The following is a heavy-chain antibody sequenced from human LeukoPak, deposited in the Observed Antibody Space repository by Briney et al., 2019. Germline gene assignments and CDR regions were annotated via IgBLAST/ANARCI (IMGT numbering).Heavy chain of an antibody. CDR1: GGSTSRHY. V-gene: IGHV4-4*09. J-gene: IGHJ4*02. Sequence: SETLSRTCSVSGGSTSRHYWSWIRQAPGKGLECIGYIYTSGTTEYNPSLESRVTISVDTSKNPVSLKLSSVTATDTAVYYCARHGSYCSSPNCYSRALYYFDYWGQGILVTVSS. CDR3: ARHGSYCSSPNCYSRALYYFDY. CDR2: IYTSGTT. D-gene: IGHD2-2*01.